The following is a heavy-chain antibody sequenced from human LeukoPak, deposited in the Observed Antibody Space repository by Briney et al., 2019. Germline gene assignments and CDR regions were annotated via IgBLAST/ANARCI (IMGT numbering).Heavy chain of an antibody. CDR1: GFSFSSFG. CDR2: IKYDGSET. CDR3: ARVITYCSSTSCTLAEDAFDI. Sequence: GRSLRLSCAASGFSFSSFGMHWVRQAPGKGLEWVATIKYDGSETYYVDSVRGRFSISRDNAKNSLYLQMNSLRAEDTAVYYCARVITYCSSTSCTLAEDAFDIWGQGTMVTVSS. J-gene: IGHJ3*02. V-gene: IGHV3-7*03. D-gene: IGHD2-2*01.